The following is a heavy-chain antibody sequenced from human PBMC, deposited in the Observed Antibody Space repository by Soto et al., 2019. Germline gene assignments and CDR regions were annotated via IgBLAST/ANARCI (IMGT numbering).Heavy chain of an antibody. D-gene: IGHD6-13*01. CDR3: ATEGGVGDGSSWGDF. CDR1: GVSFSTYG. J-gene: IGHJ4*02. CDR2: IWHDGSYK. Sequence: QVQLVESGGGVVQPGRSLRLSCVASGVSFSTYGMHWVRQAPGKGLEWVASIWHDGSYKFHADAVKGRFAISRDNSKNSLYLQMNSLRVEDTAMYYCATEGGVGDGSSWGDFWGQGTLVTVSS. V-gene: IGHV3-33*01.